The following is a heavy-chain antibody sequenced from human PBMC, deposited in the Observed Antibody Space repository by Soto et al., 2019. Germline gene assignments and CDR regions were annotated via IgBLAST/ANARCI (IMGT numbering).Heavy chain of an antibody. J-gene: IGHJ4*02. CDR3: ARAAPFTYGGNSGFDF. CDR2: IKSDGSAT. Sequence: PGGSLRLSCAASGFTFSRDWMHWVRQAPGKGLVWVSHIKSDGSATSYADSVKGRFTISRDNPRNTLYLQMNSLRAEDTAVYYCARAAPFTYGGNSGFDFWGQGTLVTVSS. V-gene: IGHV3-74*01. D-gene: IGHD4-17*01. CDR1: GFTFSRDW.